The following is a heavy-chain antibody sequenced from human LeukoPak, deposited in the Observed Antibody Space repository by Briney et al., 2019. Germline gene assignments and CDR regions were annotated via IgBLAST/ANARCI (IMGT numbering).Heavy chain of an antibody. J-gene: IGHJ3*02. V-gene: IGHV4-39*07. D-gene: IGHD3-10*01. CDR1: GGSISSSSYY. CDR3: AGQDKGRWFGEFPTAFDI. Sequence: ASETLSLTCTVSGGSISSSSYYWGWIRQPPGKGLEWIGSIYYSGSTYYNPSLKSRVTISVDTSKNQFSLKLSSVTAADTAVYYCAGQDKGRWFGEFPTAFDIWGQGTMVTVSS. CDR2: IYYSGST.